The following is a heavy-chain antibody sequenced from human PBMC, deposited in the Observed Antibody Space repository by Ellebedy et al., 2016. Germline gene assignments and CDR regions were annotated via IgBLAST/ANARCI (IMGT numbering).Heavy chain of an antibody. CDR1: GGSINSVGDY. J-gene: IGHJ6*03. V-gene: IGHV4-31*03. CDR3: ARGKRGIAVVPHYMDV. Sequence: LRLXXNVSGGSINSVGDYWSWIRQHPGKGLEWIGYIYYSGSTHYNPPLQSRVTISVDTSKNQFALKLSSVTAADTAVYYCARGKRGIAVVPHYMDVWGEGTTVTVSS. CDR2: IYYSGST. D-gene: IGHD6-19*01.